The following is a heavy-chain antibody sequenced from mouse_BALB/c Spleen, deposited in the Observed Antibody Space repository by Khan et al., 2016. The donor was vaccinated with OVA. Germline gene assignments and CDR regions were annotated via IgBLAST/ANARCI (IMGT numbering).Heavy chain of an antibody. J-gene: IGHJ3*01. CDR2: INPSTGYT. V-gene: IGHV1-7*01. CDR1: GYTFTSYW. D-gene: IGHD1-3*01. Sequence: QVQLQQSGAELAKPGASVKMSCKASGYTFTSYWMHWVKQRPGQGLEWIGYINPSTGYTEYNQRFKDKATLTADKSSSTAYMQLSSLTSEESAVYYCANLGSGSAWLTYWGQGTLVTVAA. CDR3: ANLGSGSAWLTY.